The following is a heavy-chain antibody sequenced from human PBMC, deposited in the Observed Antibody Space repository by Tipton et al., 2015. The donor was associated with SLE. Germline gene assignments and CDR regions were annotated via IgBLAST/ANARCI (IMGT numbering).Heavy chain of an antibody. V-gene: IGHV4-59*01. CDR2: IYNSGST. CDR3: ARGITVAKPGY. CDR1: GGSITTYY. Sequence: TLSLTCSVSGGSITTYYWSWIRQPPGKGLEWIGYIYNSGSTYYNPSLKSRVTMSIDTSKNQFSLNLSSVTAADTAVYYCARGITVAKPGYWGQGTLVTVSS. J-gene: IGHJ4*02. D-gene: IGHD6-19*01.